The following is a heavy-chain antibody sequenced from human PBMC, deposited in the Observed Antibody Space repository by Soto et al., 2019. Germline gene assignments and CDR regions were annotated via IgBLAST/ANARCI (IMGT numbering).Heavy chain of an antibody. Sequence: PSETLSLTCAVSGGSISSSNWWSWVRQPPGKGLEWIGEIYHSGSTNYNPSLKSRVTISVDKSKNQFSLKLSSVTAADTAVYYCAXDKRAVAGTYYYYGMDVWGQGTTVTVSS. CDR3: AXDKRAVAGTYYYYGMDV. CDR1: GGSISSSNW. D-gene: IGHD6-19*01. J-gene: IGHJ6*02. V-gene: IGHV4-4*02. CDR2: IYHSGST.